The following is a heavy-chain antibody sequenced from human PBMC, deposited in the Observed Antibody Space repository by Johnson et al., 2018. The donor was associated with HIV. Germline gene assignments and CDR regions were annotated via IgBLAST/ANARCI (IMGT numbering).Heavy chain of an antibody. D-gene: IGHD3-22*01. CDR3: ARDASMFRLDSSGYANSFSI. CDR2: ISTSGSTI. V-gene: IGHV3-11*04. CDR1: GFTFNDYY. J-gene: IGHJ3*02. Sequence: QVQLVESGGGLVKPGGSLRLSCAASGFTFNDYYMSWIHQAPGKGLEWVSYISTSGSTIYYADSVKGRFTISRDNAKKSLYLQMNSLRAEDTAVYYCARDASMFRLDSSGYANSFSIWGQGTMVTVSS.